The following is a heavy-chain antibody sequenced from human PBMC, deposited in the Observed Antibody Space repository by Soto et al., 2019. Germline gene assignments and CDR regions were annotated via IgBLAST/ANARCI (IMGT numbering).Heavy chain of an antibody. J-gene: IGHJ6*02. Sequence: SLRLSSAASGFTLTSDGMHRVRQAPGKGLERVGVISYDGSNKYYADSVKGRFTISRDNSKNTLYLQMNSLRAEDTAVYYCAKDVVVGATPGLGDYYYYYGMDVWGQGTTVTVSS. D-gene: IGHD1-26*01. CDR1: GFTLTSDG. V-gene: IGHV3-30*18. CDR3: AKDVVVGATPGLGDYYYYYGMDV. CDR2: ISYDGSNK.